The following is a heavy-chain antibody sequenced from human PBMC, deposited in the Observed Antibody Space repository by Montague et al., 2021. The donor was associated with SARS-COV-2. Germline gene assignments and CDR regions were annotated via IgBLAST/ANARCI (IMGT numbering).Heavy chain of an antibody. V-gene: IGHV3-30-3*01. CDR1: GFTFSSYA. D-gene: IGHD2/OR15-2a*01. CDR3: ARVLGGYYGMDV. CDR2: ISYDGSNK. Sequence: SLSLSCSASGFTFSSYAMHWVRQAPGKGLGWVAVISYDGSNKYYADSVKGRFTISRDNSKNTLYLQMNSLRAEDTAVYYCARVLGGYYGMDVWGQGTTVTVSS. J-gene: IGHJ6*02.